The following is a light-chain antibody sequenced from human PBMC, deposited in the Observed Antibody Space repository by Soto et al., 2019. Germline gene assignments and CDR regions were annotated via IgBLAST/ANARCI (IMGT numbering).Light chain of an antibody. CDR1: QSLVHSDGNTY. V-gene: IGKV2-30*02. Sequence: DVVMTQSPLSLPVTLGQPASISCRSSQSLVHSDGNTYLNWFQQRPGQSPRRLIYQVSNRDSGVPDRFSGSGSGTDFTLKISRVEAEDVGMYYCLQGTHWPWTFGQGTKVEIE. CDR2: QVS. J-gene: IGKJ1*01. CDR3: LQGTHWPWT.